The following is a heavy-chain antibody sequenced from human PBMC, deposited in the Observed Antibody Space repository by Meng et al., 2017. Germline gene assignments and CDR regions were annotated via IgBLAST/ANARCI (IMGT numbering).Heavy chain of an antibody. J-gene: IGHJ4*02. Sequence: QVQLVQSGAEVKKPGASVKVSWKASGYTFTSYAMHWVRQAPGQRLEWMGWINAGNGNTKYSQKFQGRVTITRDTSASTAYMELSSLRSEDTAVYYCARDLGAGVVTAINYWGQGTLVTVSS. CDR3: ARDLGAGVVTAINY. D-gene: IGHD2-21*02. CDR2: INAGNGNT. CDR1: GYTFTSYA. V-gene: IGHV1-3*01.